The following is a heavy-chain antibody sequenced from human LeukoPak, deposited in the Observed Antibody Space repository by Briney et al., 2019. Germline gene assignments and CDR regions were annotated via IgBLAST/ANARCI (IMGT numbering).Heavy chain of an antibody. J-gene: IGHJ4*02. V-gene: IGHV4-39*01. D-gene: IGHD3-3*01. CDR1: GGSISSSSYY. Sequence: NSSETLSLTCTVSGGSISSSSYYWGWIRQPPGKGLEWIGSIYYSGSTYYNPSLKSRVTISVDTSKNQFSLKLSSVTAADTAVYYCANFGVVIPNYFDYWGQGTLVTVSS. CDR3: ANFGVVIPNYFDY. CDR2: IYYSGST.